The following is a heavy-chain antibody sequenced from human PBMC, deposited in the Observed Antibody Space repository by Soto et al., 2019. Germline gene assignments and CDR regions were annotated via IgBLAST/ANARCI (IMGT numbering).Heavy chain of an antibody. CDR2: MYSDGST. V-gene: IGHV4-4*07. CDR3: AREARGGYSGIFDY. CDR1: AGSISTYS. J-gene: IGHJ4*02. Sequence: QVQLQASGPGLVKPSETLSLTCTVSAGSISTYSWSLIRQPAGQGLEWIGRMYSDGSTTYNPSLTSRVTMSVDTSRSQFSLRLNSVTAADTAVYYCAREARGGYSGIFDYWGQGTLVTVSS. D-gene: IGHD5-12*01.